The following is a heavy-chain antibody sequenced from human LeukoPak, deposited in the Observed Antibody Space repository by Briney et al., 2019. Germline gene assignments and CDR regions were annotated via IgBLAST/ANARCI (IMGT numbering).Heavy chain of an antibody. CDR3: ARARPGDV. J-gene: IGHJ6*04. CDR1: GFTFSSYE. CDR2: ISSNGDST. V-gene: IGHV3-64*01. Sequence: GGSLRLSCAASGFTFSSYEMHWVRQAPGKGLEYVSAISSNGDSTYYANFVKGRFIISRDNAKNTLYLQMGSLRPEDMAVYYCARARPGDVWGEGTTVTVSS.